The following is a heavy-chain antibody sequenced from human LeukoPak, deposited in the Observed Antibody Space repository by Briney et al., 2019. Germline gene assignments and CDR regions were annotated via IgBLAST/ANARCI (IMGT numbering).Heavy chain of an antibody. CDR2: MNPNSGAT. J-gene: IGHJ4*02. CDR1: GYTFTVSD. CDR3: ARRGYSGYAD. Sequence: ASGRVSCRTSGYTFTVSDINWVQQAPRQGLEWMGWMNPNSGATGYAKKFQGRVTMARDTSISTAYMELSNLKSEDTAVYFCARRGYSGYADWGQGTLVTASS. D-gene: IGHD5-12*01. V-gene: IGHV1-8*01.